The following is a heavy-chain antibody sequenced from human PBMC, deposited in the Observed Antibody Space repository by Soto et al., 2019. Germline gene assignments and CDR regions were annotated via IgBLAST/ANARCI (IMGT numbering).Heavy chain of an antibody. CDR2: IYWDDDK. J-gene: IGHJ2*01. D-gene: IGHD3-22*01. CDR1: GFSLSTSGVG. V-gene: IGHV2-5*02. Sequence: QITLKESGPTLVKPTQTLTLTCTFSGFSLSTSGVGVGWIRQPPGKALEWLTLIYWDDDKRYSPSLKSRLTITKDPSKNQVVLTMTDMDPVDTATYYCAHTADYYDSSGYYHYWYFDLWGRGTLVTVSS. CDR3: AHTADYYDSSGYYHYWYFDL.